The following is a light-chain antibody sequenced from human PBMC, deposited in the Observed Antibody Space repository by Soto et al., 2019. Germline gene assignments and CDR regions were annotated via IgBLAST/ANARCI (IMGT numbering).Light chain of an antibody. Sequence: QSALTQPPSASGSPGQSVTISCTGTSRDVGGYNYVSWYQQHPGKAPKLMIYEFSKRPSGVPDRFSGSKSGNTASLTVSGLQAEDEADYYCSSYAGSNNFVVFGGGTKLTVL. V-gene: IGLV2-8*01. J-gene: IGLJ2*01. CDR1: SRDVGGYNY. CDR2: EFS. CDR3: SSYAGSNNFVV.